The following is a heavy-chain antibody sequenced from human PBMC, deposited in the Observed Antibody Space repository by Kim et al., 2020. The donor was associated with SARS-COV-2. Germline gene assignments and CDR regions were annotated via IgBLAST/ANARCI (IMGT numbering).Heavy chain of an antibody. D-gene: IGHD3-9*01. CDR2: ISYDGSNK. V-gene: IGHV3-30*18. J-gene: IGHJ4*02. Sequence: GGSLRLSCAASGFTFSSYGMHWVRQAPGKGLEWVAVISYDGSNKYYADSVKGRFTISRDNSKNTLYLQMNSLRAEDTAVYYCAKEYYDILTGYYWVGYYFDYWGQGTLVTVSS. CDR1: GFTFSSYG. CDR3: AKEYYDILTGYYWVGYYFDY.